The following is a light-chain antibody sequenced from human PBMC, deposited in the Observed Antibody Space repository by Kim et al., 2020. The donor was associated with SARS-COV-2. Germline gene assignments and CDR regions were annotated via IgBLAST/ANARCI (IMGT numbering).Light chain of an antibody. CDR1: QGINNY. J-gene: IGKJ5*01. V-gene: IGKV1-27*01. CDR3: QKYNSVLT. CDR2: AAS. Sequence: SASVGDRVTITCRASQGINNYLAWYQQTPGKIPPLLIYAASTLQSGVPSRFSGSGSGTDFTLTINSLQPEDVATYYCQKYNSVLTFGQGTRLEIK.